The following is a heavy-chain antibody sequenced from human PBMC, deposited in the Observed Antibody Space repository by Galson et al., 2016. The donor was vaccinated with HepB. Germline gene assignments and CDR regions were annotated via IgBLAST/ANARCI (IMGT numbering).Heavy chain of an antibody. D-gene: IGHD3-3*01. CDR1: GFTFSDFS. J-gene: IGHJ4*02. CDR3: ARDRSNYDFWSGYMPDYYFDY. Sequence: CAASGFTFSDFSMNWVRQAPGKGLEWVSSISSGSRDIYYADSVKGRFTISRDNAKNSLYLQMNSLRAEDTAVYYCARDRSNYDFWSGYMPDYYFDYWGQGTLVTVSS. CDR2: ISSGSRDI. V-gene: IGHV3-21*01.